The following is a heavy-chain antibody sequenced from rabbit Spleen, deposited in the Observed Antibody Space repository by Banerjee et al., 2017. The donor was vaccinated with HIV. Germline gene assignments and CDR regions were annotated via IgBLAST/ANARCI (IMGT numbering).Heavy chain of an antibody. D-gene: IGHD5-1*01. J-gene: IGHJ4*01. CDR2: IYAGSGSA. Sequence: QEQLVESGGGLVQPGGSLKLSCKASEFDFSSYGVRWVRQAPGKGLEWIGCIYAGSGSAYYATWAKGRFTCSKTSSTTVTLQMTSLTVADTATYFCARDLVAAIGWNLNLWGPGTLVTVS. CDR3: ARDLVAAIGWNLNL. V-gene: IGHV1S45*01. CDR1: EFDFSSYG.